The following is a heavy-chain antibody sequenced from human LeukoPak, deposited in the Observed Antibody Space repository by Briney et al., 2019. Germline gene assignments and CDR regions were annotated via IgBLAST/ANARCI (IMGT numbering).Heavy chain of an antibody. J-gene: IGHJ5*02. Sequence: SETLSLTCTVSGGSISSSSYYWGWIRQPPGKGLEWIGSIYYSGSTYYNPSLKSRVTISVDTSKNQFSLKLSSVTAADTAVYYCARCLYVATMFDPWGQGTLVTVSS. D-gene: IGHD5-12*01. V-gene: IGHV4-39*01. CDR1: GGSISSSSYY. CDR3: ARCLYVATMFDP. CDR2: IYYSGST.